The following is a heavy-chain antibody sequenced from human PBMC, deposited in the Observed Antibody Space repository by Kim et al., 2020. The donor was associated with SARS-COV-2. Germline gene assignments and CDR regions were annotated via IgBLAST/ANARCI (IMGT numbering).Heavy chain of an antibody. CDR3: ARVRGSSAPPKRYYFDY. CDR2: IIPIFGTA. D-gene: IGHD3-16*01. J-gene: IGHJ4*02. CDR1: GGTFSSYA. V-gene: IGHV1-69*13. Sequence: SVKVSCKASGGTFSSYAISWVRQAPGQGLEWMGGIIPIFGTANYAQKFQGRVTITADESTSTAYMELSSLRSEDTAVYYCARVRGSSAPPKRYYFDYWGQGTLVTVSS.